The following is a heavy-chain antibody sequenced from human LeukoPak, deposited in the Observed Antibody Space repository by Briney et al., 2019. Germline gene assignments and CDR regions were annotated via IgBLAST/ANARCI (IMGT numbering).Heavy chain of an antibody. V-gene: IGHV3-21*01. CDR2: ISSSSGHI. CDR1: GFTFSDYS. D-gene: IGHD2-21*01. J-gene: IGHJ5*02. CDR3: ARGLSYGAADCRGS. Sequence: PGGSLRLSCAASGFTFSDYSMKWVRQAPGKGLEWVSSISSSSGHIYYADSVRGRFTISRDNSKSSLHLQMNSLRAHATAVYFCARGLSYGAADCRGSWGEGTLVTVSS.